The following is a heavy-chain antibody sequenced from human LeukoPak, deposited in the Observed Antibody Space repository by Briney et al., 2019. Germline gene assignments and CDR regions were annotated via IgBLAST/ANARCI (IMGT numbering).Heavy chain of an antibody. J-gene: IGHJ4*02. CDR1: GFTFSSYS. CDR2: IYSGGNT. V-gene: IGHV3-53*01. D-gene: IGHD4-17*01. Sequence: GGSLRLSCAASGFTFSSYSMNWVRQAPGKGLEWVSFIYSGGNTHYSDSVKGRFTISRDNSKNTLYLQMNSLRAEDTAVYYCARRAGEYSHPYDYWGQGTLVTVSS. CDR3: ARRAGEYSHPYDY.